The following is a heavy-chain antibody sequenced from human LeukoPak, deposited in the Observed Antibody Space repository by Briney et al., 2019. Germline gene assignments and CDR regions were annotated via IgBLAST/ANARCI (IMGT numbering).Heavy chain of an antibody. CDR3: ASRDIVVVVAANWFDP. D-gene: IGHD2-15*01. V-gene: IGHV4-34*01. Sequence: SETLSLTCAVYGGSFSGYYWSRIRQPPGKGLEWIGEINHSGSTNYNPSLKSRVTISGDTSKNQFSLKLSSVTAADTAVYYCASRDIVVVVAANWFDPWGQGTLVTVSS. J-gene: IGHJ5*02. CDR1: GGSFSGYY. CDR2: INHSGST.